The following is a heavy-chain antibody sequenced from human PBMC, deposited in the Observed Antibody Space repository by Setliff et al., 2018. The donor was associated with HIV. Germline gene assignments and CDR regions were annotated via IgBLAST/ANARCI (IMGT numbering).Heavy chain of an antibody. CDR1: GYTFTNYG. Sequence: GASVKVSCKASGYTFTNYGISWVRQAPGQGPEWLGWISAYNGDTKYAQKFQGRVTMTTDTSTTTAHMELRSLRSDGTAVYYCARLKGVLVVMLDAFDIWGQGTMVTVS. D-gene: IGHD2-15*01. CDR2: ISAYNGDT. J-gene: IGHJ3*02. CDR3: ARLKGVLVVMLDAFDI. V-gene: IGHV1-18*01.